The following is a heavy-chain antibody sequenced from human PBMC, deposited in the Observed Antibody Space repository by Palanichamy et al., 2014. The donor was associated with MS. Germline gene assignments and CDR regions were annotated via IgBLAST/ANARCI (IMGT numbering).Heavy chain of an antibody. Sequence: KFQGRVTITRDTSASTAYMELSSLRSEDTAVYYCARAPPYSGSYFDYWGQGTLVTVSS. J-gene: IGHJ4*02. V-gene: IGHV1-3*01. D-gene: IGHD1-26*01. CDR3: ARAPPYSGSYFDY.